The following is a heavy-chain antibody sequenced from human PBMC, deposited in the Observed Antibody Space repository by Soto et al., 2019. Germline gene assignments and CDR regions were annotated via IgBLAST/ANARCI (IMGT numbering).Heavy chain of an antibody. CDR2: IYHSGST. D-gene: IGHD2-8*01. V-gene: IGHV4-34*01. Sequence: SETLSLTCAVYGGSFSGYYWSWLRQPPGKGLEWIGDIYHSGSTYYNPSLKSRVTISVDTSKNQFSLKLSSVTAADTAVYYCARSGYCTNGVCYTPFDYWGQGTLVTVSS. CDR3: ARSGYCTNGVCYTPFDY. CDR1: GGSFSGYY. J-gene: IGHJ4*02.